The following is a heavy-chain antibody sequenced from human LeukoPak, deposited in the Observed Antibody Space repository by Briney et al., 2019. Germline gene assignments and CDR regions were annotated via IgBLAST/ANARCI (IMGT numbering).Heavy chain of an antibody. V-gene: IGHV3-33*01. CDR1: GFTFSSYG. Sequence: GGSLRLSCAASGFTFSSYGMHWVRQAPGKGLEGMAVIWYDGSNKYYADSVKGRFTISRDNSKNTLYLQMNSLRAEDTAVYYCARDRDSYGYGLYYFDYWGQGTLVTVSS. CDR3: ARDRDSYGYGLYYFDY. J-gene: IGHJ4*02. CDR2: IWYDGSNK. D-gene: IGHD5-18*01.